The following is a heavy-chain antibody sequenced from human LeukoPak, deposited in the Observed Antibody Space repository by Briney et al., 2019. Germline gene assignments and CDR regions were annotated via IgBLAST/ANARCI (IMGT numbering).Heavy chain of an antibody. Sequence: SETLSLTCTVSGGSISSYHWSWIRQPPGKGLEWIGYIYYSGSTNYNPSLKSRVTISVDTSKNQFSLKLSSVTAADTAVYYCARRWLQLGDYFDYWGQGTLVTVSS. D-gene: IGHD5-24*01. J-gene: IGHJ4*02. CDR3: ARRWLQLGDYFDY. V-gene: IGHV4-59*01. CDR2: IYYSGST. CDR1: GGSISSYH.